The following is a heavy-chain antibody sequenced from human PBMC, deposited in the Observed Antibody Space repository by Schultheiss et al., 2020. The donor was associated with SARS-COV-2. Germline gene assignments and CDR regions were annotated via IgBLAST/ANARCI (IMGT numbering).Heavy chain of an antibody. Sequence: GGSLRLSCAASGFTVSSNYMSWVRQAPGKGLEWVSAISGSGGSTYYADSVKGRFTVSRDNVKNSVFLEMNSLRDEDTAVYYCAMGYSYGHYYFDRWGQGTLVTVSS. CDR2: ISGSGGST. V-gene: IGHV3-23*01. J-gene: IGHJ4*02. D-gene: IGHD5-18*01. CDR3: AMGYSYGHYYFDR. CDR1: GFTVSSNY.